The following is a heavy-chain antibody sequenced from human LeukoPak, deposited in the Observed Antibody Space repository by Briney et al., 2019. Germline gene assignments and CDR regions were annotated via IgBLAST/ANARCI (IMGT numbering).Heavy chain of an antibody. J-gene: IGHJ4*02. Sequence: GGSLRLSCAASGFTFSSYAMSWVRQAPGKGLEWVSAISGSGGSTHYADSVKGRFTISRDNSKNTLYLQMNSLRAEDTAVYYCAKDGCSSTSCYVGYWGQGTLVTVSS. V-gene: IGHV3-23*01. CDR2: ISGSGGST. CDR1: GFTFSSYA. D-gene: IGHD2-2*01. CDR3: AKDGCSSTSCYVGY.